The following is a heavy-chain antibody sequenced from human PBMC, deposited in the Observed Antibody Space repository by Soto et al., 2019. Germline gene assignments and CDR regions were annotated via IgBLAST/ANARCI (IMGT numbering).Heavy chain of an antibody. Sequence: SETLSLTCTVSGGSISSGDYYWSWIRQPPGKGLELIGYIYYSGSTYYNPSLKSRVTISIDTSKNQFSLKLSSVTAADTAVYYCARGTFGVVKDWGQGTLVTVSS. CDR1: GGSISSGDYY. CDR3: ARGTFGVVKD. D-gene: IGHD3-3*01. CDR2: IYYSGST. J-gene: IGHJ4*02. V-gene: IGHV4-30-4*02.